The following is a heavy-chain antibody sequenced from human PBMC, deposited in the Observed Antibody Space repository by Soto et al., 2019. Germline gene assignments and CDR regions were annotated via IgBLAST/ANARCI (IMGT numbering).Heavy chain of an antibody. V-gene: IGHV4-59*01. D-gene: IGHD6-19*01. CDR1: GGSISSYY. CDR3: ASGWNYYYYYMDV. CDR2: IYYSGST. Sequence: SETLSLTCTVSGGSISSYYWSWIRQPPGKGLEWIGYIYYSGSTNYNPSLKSRVTISVDTSKNQFSLKLSSVTAADTDVYYCASGWNYYYYYMDVWGKGTTVTVSS. J-gene: IGHJ6*03.